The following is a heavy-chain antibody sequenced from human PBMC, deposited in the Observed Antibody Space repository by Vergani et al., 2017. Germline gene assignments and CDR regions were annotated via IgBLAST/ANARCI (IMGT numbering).Heavy chain of an antibody. J-gene: IGHJ4*02. Sequence: QVQLVESGGGVVQSGKSLSLSCEVSGFLFSDYVMNWVRQAPGKGLEWVAGIWPDGSNEKYADSVEGRFTISRDNAKNSLFLQMSSLKVEDTGVYYCAREMSNEGFDYWGQGTRVTVS. CDR2: IWPDGSNE. CDR3: AREMSNEGFDY. CDR1: GFLFSDYV. D-gene: IGHD4-11*01. V-gene: IGHV3-33*01.